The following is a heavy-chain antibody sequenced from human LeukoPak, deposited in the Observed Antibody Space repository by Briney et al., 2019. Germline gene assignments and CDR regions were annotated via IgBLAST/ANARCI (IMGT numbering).Heavy chain of an antibody. V-gene: IGHV3-48*03. CDR3: ARGGDWTFDY. Sequence: PGGSLRLSCGASGFSLGNFEMNCVRQAPGKGLEWVSYINSNGNIIYYADSVKGRITISRDNAKNSLYLQMNSLRAEDTAVYYCARGGDWTFDYWGQGALVTVSS. CDR2: INSNGNII. J-gene: IGHJ4*02. D-gene: IGHD2-21*02. CDR1: GFSLGNFE.